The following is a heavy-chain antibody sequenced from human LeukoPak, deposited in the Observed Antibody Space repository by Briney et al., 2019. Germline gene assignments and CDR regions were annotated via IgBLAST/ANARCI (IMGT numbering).Heavy chain of an antibody. V-gene: IGHV4-39*01. D-gene: IGHD3-22*01. J-gene: IGHJ1*01. CDR2: IYYSERT. Sequence: SETLSLTCSVSGDSVSRSDSYWDWIRQPPGKGLEWIGTIYYSERTYYSPSLKSRVTMSVDPSNNQFSLNLRSVTAADTSLYYCARRRYYDGSGYLEWGQGTLLSVSS. CDR3: ARRRYYDGSGYLE. CDR1: GDSVSRSDSY.